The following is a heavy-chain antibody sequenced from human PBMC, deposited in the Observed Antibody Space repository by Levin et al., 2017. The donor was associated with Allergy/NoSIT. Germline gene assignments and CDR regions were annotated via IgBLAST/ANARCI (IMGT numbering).Heavy chain of an antibody. D-gene: IGHD6-13*01. J-gene: IGHJ3*02. CDR2: ISSSGSYI. V-gene: IGHV3-21*01. CDR3: ARDREAAAGFDAFDI. CDR1: GFTFSYYD. Sequence: GGSLRLSCAASGFTFSYYDVSWVRQAPGKGLEWVSSISSSGSYIYYADSLKGRFTISRDNAKNSLSLQMNSLRAEDTAVYYCARDREAAAGFDAFDIWGQGTMVTVSS.